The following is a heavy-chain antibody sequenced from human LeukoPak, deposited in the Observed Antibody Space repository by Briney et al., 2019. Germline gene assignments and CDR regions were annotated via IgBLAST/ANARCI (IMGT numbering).Heavy chain of an antibody. J-gene: IGHJ4*02. CDR3: ARSGDYGRGFDY. CDR2: INPNSGGT. V-gene: IGHV1-2*02. D-gene: IGHD4-17*01. Sequence: GASVKVSCKASGGTFSSYAISWVRQAPGQGLEWMGWINPNSGGTNYAQKFQGRVTMTRDTSISTAYMELSRLRSDDTAVYYCARSGDYGRGFDYWGQGTLVTVSS. CDR1: GGTFSSYA.